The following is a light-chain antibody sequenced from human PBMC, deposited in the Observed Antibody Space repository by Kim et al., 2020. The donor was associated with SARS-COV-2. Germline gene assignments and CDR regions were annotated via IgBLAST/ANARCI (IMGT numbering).Light chain of an antibody. CDR2: DVT. CDR3: ASYTTGNTWI. Sequence: QSALTQPASVSGSPGQSITFSCTGTSSDVGAYTYVSWYQQHPNKAPRLMIFDVTKRPSGVSNRFSGSKSGNTASLTISGLQAEDEADYYCASYTTGNTWIFGGGTQLTVL. CDR1: SSDVGAYTY. V-gene: IGLV2-14*03. J-gene: IGLJ2*01.